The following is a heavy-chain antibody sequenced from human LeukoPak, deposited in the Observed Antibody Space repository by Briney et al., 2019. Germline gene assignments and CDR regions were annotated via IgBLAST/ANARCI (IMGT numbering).Heavy chain of an antibody. CDR3: ARDGYQPLDVTYFQH. CDR2: ISAYNGNT. D-gene: IGHD2-2*01. Sequence: ASVKVSCKASGYTFTSYGITWVRQAPGQGLEWMGWISAYNGNTNYPQKLQGRVTMTTDTSTSTAYMELRSLRSDDMAVYYCARDGYQPLDVTYFQHWGQGTLVTVSS. J-gene: IGHJ1*01. CDR1: GYTFTSYG. V-gene: IGHV1-18*03.